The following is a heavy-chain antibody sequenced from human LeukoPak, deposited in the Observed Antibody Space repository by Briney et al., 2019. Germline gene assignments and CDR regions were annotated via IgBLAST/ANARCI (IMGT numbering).Heavy chain of an antibody. CDR1: GFTVSSNY. D-gene: IGHD2-15*01. CDR3: ATFRYCSGGSCPDAFDI. Sequence: GGSLRLSCAASGFTVSSNYMTWVRQAPGKGLEWVSVIYSGGSTYYADSVKGRFTISRHNSKNTLYLQMNSLRAEDTAVYYCATFRYCSGGSCPDAFDIWGQGTMVTVSS. V-gene: IGHV3-53*04. J-gene: IGHJ3*02. CDR2: IYSGGST.